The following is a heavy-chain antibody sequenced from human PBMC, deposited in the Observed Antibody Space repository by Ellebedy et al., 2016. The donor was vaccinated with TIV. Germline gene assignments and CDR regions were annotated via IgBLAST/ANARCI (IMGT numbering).Heavy chain of an antibody. CDR1: GGSISSYY. V-gene: IGHV4-4*07. D-gene: IGHD2-2*01. CDR3: ARHYCSSTSCYALYWYFDL. CDR2: IYTSGST. Sequence: SETLSLTXTVSGGSISSYYWSWIRQPAGKGLEWIGRIYTSGSTNYNPSLKSRVTMSVDTSKNQFSLKLSSVTAADTAVYYCARHYCSSTSCYALYWYFDLWGRGTLVTVSS. J-gene: IGHJ2*01.